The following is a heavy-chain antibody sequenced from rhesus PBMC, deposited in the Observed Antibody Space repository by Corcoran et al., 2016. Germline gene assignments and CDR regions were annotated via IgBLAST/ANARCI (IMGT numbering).Heavy chain of an antibody. V-gene: IGHV1S10*01. J-gene: IGHJ2*01. Sequence: QVQLVQSGAEVKKPGASVKVSCKASGFTFGSYAINWVRQAPGQGLEWMGGIIPLVGITNYAGKCQGRVTITADTSTSTADMELSSLRAEDTAVYYCARETYSSWSHWYFDLWGPGTPITISS. D-gene: IGHD6-13*01. CDR1: GFTFGSYA. CDR3: ARETYSSWSHWYFDL. CDR2: IIPLVGIT.